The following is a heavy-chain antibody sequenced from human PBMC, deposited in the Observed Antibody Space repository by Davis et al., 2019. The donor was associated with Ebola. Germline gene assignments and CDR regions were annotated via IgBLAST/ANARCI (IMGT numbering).Heavy chain of an antibody. CDR2: TSYDGNNE. Sequence: GESLKISCAASGFTFSSYGMHWVRQAPGKGLGWVAVTSYDGNNEYHADSVKGRFTISRDNSKNTLYLQMDSLRPEDTAVYYCARDPGILRLVGDYYFDYWGQGILVTVSS. V-gene: IGHV3-30*03. J-gene: IGHJ4*02. CDR3: ARDPGILRLVGDYYFDY. D-gene: IGHD3-10*01. CDR1: GFTFSSYG.